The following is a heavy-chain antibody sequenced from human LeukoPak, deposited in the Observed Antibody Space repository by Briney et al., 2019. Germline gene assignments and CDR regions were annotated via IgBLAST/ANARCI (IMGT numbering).Heavy chain of an antibody. D-gene: IGHD5/OR15-5a*01. CDR3: AHQTLQSTEVNWFDP. J-gene: IGHJ5*02. Sequence: SGPTLAKPTQTLTLTCTFSGFSLTTSGLGVGWIRQPPGKALEWLALIFWNDEKRYSPSLKSRLTITKDTSKNQVVLTLSNMDPVDTATYYCAHQTLQSTEVNWFDPWGQGTLVTVSS. CDR1: GFSLTTSGLG. CDR2: IFWNDEK. V-gene: IGHV2-5*01.